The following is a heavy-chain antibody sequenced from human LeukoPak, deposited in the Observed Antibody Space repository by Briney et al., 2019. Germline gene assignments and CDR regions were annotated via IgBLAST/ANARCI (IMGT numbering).Heavy chain of an antibody. Sequence: SETLSLTFTVSGGSVSSSSCYWGWIRQPPGKGLEWIGSIYYSGSTYYNPSLKSRVTISVDTSKNQFSLKLSSVTAADTAVYYCARRRTVTTLDYWGQGTLVTVSS. J-gene: IGHJ4*02. CDR2: IYYSGST. D-gene: IGHD4-11*01. CDR3: ARRRTVTTLDY. V-gene: IGHV4-39*01. CDR1: GGSVSSSSCY.